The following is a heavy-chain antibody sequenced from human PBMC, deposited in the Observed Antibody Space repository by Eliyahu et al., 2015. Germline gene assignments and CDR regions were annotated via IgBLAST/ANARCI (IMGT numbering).Heavy chain of an antibody. CDR3: ARDIGAVAGY. CDR1: GYSIGSGYY. Sequence: QVQLQESGPGLVKPSETLSLTCAVSGYSIGSGYYWGWXRQPPGKGLEWIGSIYHSGSTHYNPSLKSRVSISVDTSKNQFSLKLSSVTAADTAVYYCARDIGAVAGYWGQGTLVTVSS. V-gene: IGHV4-38-2*02. J-gene: IGHJ4*02. D-gene: IGHD6-19*01. CDR2: IYHSGST.